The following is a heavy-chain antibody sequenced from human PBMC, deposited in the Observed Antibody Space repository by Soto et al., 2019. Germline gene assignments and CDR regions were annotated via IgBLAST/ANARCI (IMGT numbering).Heavy chain of an antibody. D-gene: IGHD3-3*01. CDR2: IYWDDDK. CDR1: GFSLSTSGVG. Sequence: GSGPTLVNPTQTLTLTCTFSGFSLSTSGVGVGWIRQPPGKALEWLALIYWDDDKRYSPSLKSRLTITKDTSKNQVVLTMTNMDPVDTATYYCAHIVGLITIFGVVNNWFDPWGQGTLVTVSS. J-gene: IGHJ5*02. CDR3: AHIVGLITIFGVVNNWFDP. V-gene: IGHV2-5*02.